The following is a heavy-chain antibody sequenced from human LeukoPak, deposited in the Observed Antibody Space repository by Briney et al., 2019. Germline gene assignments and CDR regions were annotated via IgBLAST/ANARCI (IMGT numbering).Heavy chain of an antibody. D-gene: IGHD3-3*01. CDR2: ISSSGSTI. Sequence: PGGSLRLSCAASGFTFSSYEMNWVRQAPGKGLEWVSYISSSGSTIYYADSVKGRFTISRDNAKNSLYLQMNSLRAEDTAVYYCARTMVHFGVVIRYMDVWGKGTTVTVSS. V-gene: IGHV3-48*03. CDR1: GFTFSSYE. CDR3: ARTMVHFGVVIRYMDV. J-gene: IGHJ6*03.